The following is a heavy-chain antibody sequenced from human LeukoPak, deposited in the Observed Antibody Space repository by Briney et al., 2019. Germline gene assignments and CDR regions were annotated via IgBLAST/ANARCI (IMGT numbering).Heavy chain of an antibody. CDR3: ARGLRYFDWLLSPLDY. J-gene: IGHJ4*02. CDR2: MNPNSSNT. V-gene: IGHV1-8*01. CDR1: GYTFTSYD. Sequence: ASVKVSCKASGYTFTSYDINWGRQATGQGLEWMGWMNPNSSNTGYAQKFQGRVTMTRNNSISTAYMELSSLRSEDTAVYYCARGLRYFDWLLSPLDYWGQGTLVTVSS. D-gene: IGHD3-9*01.